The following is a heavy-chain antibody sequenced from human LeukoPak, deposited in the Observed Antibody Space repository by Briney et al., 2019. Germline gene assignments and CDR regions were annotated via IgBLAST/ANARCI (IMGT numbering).Heavy chain of an antibody. J-gene: IGHJ4*02. Sequence: GGSLILSCTASGFTFSTSSMNWVRQAPGKGLEWLSYIGTGSRSISYADSVKGRFTISRDNAKNSVYLQVNSLRDEDTAVYYCARDKSYGFDYWGQGTLVTVSS. CDR1: GFTFSTSS. V-gene: IGHV3-48*02. CDR2: IGTGSRSI. D-gene: IGHD2-8*01. CDR3: ARDKSYGFDY.